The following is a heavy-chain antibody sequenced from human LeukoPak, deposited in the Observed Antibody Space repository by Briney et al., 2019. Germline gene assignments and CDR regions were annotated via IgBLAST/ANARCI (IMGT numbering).Heavy chain of an antibody. D-gene: IGHD1-1*01. Sequence: GGSLRLSCAASGFTFSSYAMSWVRQAPGKGLEWVSAISGSGGSTYYADSVKGRFTISRDNSKNTLYLQMNNLRAEDTAVYYCAKDGARLEYYFDYWGQGTLVTVSS. CDR2: ISGSGGST. J-gene: IGHJ4*02. CDR3: AKDGARLEYYFDY. CDR1: GFTFSSYA. V-gene: IGHV3-23*01.